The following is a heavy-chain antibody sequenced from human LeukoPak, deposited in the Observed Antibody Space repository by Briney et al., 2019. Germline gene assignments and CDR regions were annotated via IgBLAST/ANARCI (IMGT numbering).Heavy chain of an antibody. V-gene: IGHV4-59*01. J-gene: IGHJ4*02. Sequence: SETLSLTCTVSGGSISSYYWSWIRQPPGKGLEWIGYIYYSGSTNYNPSLKSRVTISVDTSKNQSSLKLSSVTAADTAVYYCARVLYYYGSGSSESPLFDYWGRGTLVTVSS. D-gene: IGHD3-10*01. CDR2: IYYSGST. CDR3: ARVLYYYGSGSSESPLFDY. CDR1: GGSISSYY.